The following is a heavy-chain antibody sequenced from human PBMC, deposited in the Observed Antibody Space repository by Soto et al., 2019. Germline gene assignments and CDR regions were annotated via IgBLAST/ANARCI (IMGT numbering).Heavy chain of an antibody. Sequence: SAKVSCKASGGSFSSFGISWVRQAPGQGLEWMGGIIPVFGRPNYAQRFRGRLMITADESTNTGYLELIDLRSEDTAVYYCAREGSGYNLWGQGTQVTVSS. CDR3: AREGSGYNL. D-gene: IGHD5-12*01. CDR2: IIPVFGRP. J-gene: IGHJ1*01. V-gene: IGHV1-69*13. CDR1: GGSFSSFG.